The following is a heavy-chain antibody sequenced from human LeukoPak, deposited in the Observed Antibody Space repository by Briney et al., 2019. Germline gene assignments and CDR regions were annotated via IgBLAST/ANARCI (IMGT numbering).Heavy chain of an antibody. CDR1: GYTFTSYG. CDR3: ARDGYFDC. J-gene: IGHJ4*02. Sequence: ASVKVSCKASGYTFTSYGISWVRQAPGQGLEWMGWISAHNGNINYAQKLQGRVTMTKDTSTNTAYMELRSLTSDDAAVYYCARDGYFDCWGQGTLVTVSS. V-gene: IGHV1-18*01. CDR2: ISAHNGNI.